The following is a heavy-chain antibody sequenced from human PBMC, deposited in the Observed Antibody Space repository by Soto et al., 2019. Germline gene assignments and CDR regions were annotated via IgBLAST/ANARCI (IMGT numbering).Heavy chain of an antibody. V-gene: IGHV4-39*07. J-gene: IGHJ4*02. Sequence: PSETLSLTCTVSGGSISSNRFYWGWIRQSPGKGLEWIGNMYYTRSTFYNPSLKSRVTISVDPSKNQFSLHLSSVTAADTAIYYCNMRSANDHEEPDDYWGQGTPVTVSS. CDR2: MYYTRST. CDR1: GGSISSNRFY. CDR3: NMRSANDHEEPDDY. D-gene: IGHD1-1*01.